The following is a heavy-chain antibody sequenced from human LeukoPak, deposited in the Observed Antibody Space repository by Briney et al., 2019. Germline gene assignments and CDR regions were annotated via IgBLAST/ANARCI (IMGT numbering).Heavy chain of an antibody. CDR2: IYYSGST. V-gene: IGHV4-59*11. J-gene: IGHJ5*02. Sequence: SETLSLTCTVSGGSISSHYWSWIRQPPGKGLEWIGYIYYSGSTNYNPSPKSRVTISVDTSKNQFSLKLSSVTAADTAVYYCARSRSQLLFLGWFDPWGQGTLVTVSS. CDR3: ARSRSQLLFLGWFDP. D-gene: IGHD2-2*01. CDR1: GGSISSHY.